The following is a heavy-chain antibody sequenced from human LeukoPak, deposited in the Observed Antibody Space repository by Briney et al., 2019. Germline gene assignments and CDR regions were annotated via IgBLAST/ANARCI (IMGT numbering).Heavy chain of an antibody. J-gene: IGHJ6*03. Sequence: SETLSLTCTVSGGSISSYYWSWIRQPPGKGLEWIGYIYYSGSTNYNPSLKSRVTISVDTYKNKFSLKLSSVTAADTAVYYCARSSEGRYYYDSSGFSYYYYYMDVWGKGTTVTISS. CDR1: GGSISSYY. V-gene: IGHV4-59*01. D-gene: IGHD3-22*01. CDR3: ARSSEGRYYYDSSGFSYYYYYMDV. CDR2: IYYSGST.